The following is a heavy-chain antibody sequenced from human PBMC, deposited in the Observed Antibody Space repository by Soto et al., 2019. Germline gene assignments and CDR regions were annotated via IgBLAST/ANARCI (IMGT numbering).Heavy chain of an antibody. D-gene: IGHD4-4*01. CDR3: ARISGPTTNYYYYGLDV. CDR1: GGSISNGDSY. V-gene: IGHV4-31*03. J-gene: IGHJ6*02. CDR2: IFYSGRT. Sequence: PSETLSLTCTVSGGSISNGDSYWSWIRQHPGKGLEWIGYIFYSGRTHYNPSLKSRLTISVDTSKRQFSLKLSSVTAADTAVYYCARISGPTTNYYYYGLDVWGQGTTVTVSS.